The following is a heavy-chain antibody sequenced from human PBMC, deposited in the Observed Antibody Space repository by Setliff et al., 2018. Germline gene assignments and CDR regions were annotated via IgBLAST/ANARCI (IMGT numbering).Heavy chain of an antibody. CDR3: TTEVGSGGCYFTS. J-gene: IGHJ5*02. CDR2: ISSSSSTI. D-gene: IGHD2-15*01. V-gene: IGHV3-48*02. Sequence: GGSLRLSCAASGFTFSSYSMNWVRQAPGKGLEWVSYISSSSSTIYYADSVKGRFTISRDNAKNSLYLQMNSLNNEDTGVYYCTTEVGSGGCYFTSWGQGTPVTVSS. CDR1: GFTFSSYS.